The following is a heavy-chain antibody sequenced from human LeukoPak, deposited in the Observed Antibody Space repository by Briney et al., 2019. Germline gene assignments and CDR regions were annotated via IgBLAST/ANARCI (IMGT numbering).Heavy chain of an antibody. CDR3: ARAVTAVAGTLDS. J-gene: IGHJ5*01. CDR2: TYYRSKWSN. D-gene: IGHD6-19*01. V-gene: IGHV6-1*01. Sequence: SQTLSLTCAISGDSVSSGSAAWHWIGQSPSRGLEWLAKTYYRSKWSNDYSTSVASRITITSDTSKNQFSLQLKSVTPEDTAVYYCARAVTAVAGTLDSWGQGTLVTVSS. CDR1: GDSVSSGSAA.